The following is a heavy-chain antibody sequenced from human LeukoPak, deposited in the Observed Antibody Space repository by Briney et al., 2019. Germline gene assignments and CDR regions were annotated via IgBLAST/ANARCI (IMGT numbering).Heavy chain of an antibody. CDR1: GGSFIGYS. Sequence: PSETLSLTCAVYGGSFIGYSWTWIRQSPGKGLEWIGEMNHSGSTNYNPSLKSRVTISVDTSKNQFSLKLTSVTAADTAVYYCAREGDYDILTGPGFDSWGQGTLVTVSS. CDR3: AREGDYDILTGPGFDS. J-gene: IGHJ4*02. V-gene: IGHV4-34*01. D-gene: IGHD3-9*01. CDR2: MNHSGST.